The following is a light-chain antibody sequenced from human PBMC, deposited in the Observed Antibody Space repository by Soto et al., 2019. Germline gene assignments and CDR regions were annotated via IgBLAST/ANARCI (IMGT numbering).Light chain of an antibody. CDR1: QSISYW. Sequence: DIQMTQSPSTLSASVGDRVTITCRASQSISYWLAWYQQKPGKAPNLLIYKASSLESGVPSRFSGSGSGTEFTLTITCLQPDDFASYYCRHYNTYSPPYAFGQGTKLEI. V-gene: IGKV1-5*03. J-gene: IGKJ2*01. CDR3: RHYNTYSPPYA. CDR2: KAS.